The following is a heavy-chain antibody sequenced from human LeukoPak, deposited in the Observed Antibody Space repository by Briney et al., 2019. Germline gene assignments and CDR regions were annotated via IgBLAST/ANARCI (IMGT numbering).Heavy chain of an antibody. CDR2: IHTSGST. CDR3: ARDRYYYDSSNYYAWFDP. V-gene: IGHV4-4*07. Sequence: SETLSLTCSVSGGSISSYYWSWIRQPAGKGLEWIGRIHTSGSTNYYPSLKSRVTMSGDTSKNQFSLKLSSVTAADTAMYYRARDRYYYDSSNYYAWFDPWGQGTLVTVSS. CDR1: GGSISSYY. D-gene: IGHD3-22*01. J-gene: IGHJ5*02.